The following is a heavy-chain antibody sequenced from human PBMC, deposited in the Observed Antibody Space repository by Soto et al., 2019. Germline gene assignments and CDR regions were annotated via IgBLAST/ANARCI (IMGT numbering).Heavy chain of an antibody. CDR3: ASPPCSGGRYYFPHDG. CDR1: GFTFCSYG. CDR2: ISDSVGST. D-gene: IGHD2-15*01. Sequence: PGGSLRLSCEASGFTFCSYGMTWVRQAPGKWLEWVAYISDSVGSTYCAESVKGLFTITRDNSKNTLFLQMNSLRAEDTDVYYWASPPCSGGRYYFPHDGWGQGTLVTVSS. V-gene: IGHV3-23*01. J-gene: IGHJ4*02.